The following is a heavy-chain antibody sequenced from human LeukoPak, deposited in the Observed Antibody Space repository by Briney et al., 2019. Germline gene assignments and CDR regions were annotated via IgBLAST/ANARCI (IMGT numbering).Heavy chain of an antibody. Sequence: SETLSLTCTVSGGSISSYYWSWIRQPPGKGLEWIGYIYYSGSTNYNPSLKSRVTISVDTSKNQFSLKLSSVTAADTAVYYCARGKADYYDSSGYYIDYWGQGTLVTVSS. V-gene: IGHV4-59*12. CDR2: IYYSGST. J-gene: IGHJ4*02. D-gene: IGHD3-22*01. CDR1: GGSISSYY. CDR3: ARGKADYYDSSGYYIDY.